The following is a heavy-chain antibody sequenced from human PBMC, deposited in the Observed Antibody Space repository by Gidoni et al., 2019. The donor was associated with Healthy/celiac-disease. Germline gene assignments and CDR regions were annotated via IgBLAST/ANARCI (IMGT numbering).Heavy chain of an antibody. CDR3: ARATYYYDSSGYYYGTGVDY. D-gene: IGHD3-22*01. Sequence: QVQLQESGPGLVKPSQTLSLTCTVSGGSITSGGYYWRWIRQHPGKGLEWIGYIYYSGSTYYNPSLKSLVTISVDTSKNQFSLKLSSVTASDTAVYYCARATYYYDSSGYYYGTGVDYWGQGTLVTVSS. V-gene: IGHV4-31*01. CDR1: GGSITSGGYY. J-gene: IGHJ4*02. CDR2: IYYSGST.